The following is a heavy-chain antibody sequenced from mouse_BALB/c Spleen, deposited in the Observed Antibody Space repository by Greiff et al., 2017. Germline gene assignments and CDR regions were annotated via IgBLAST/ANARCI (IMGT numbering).Heavy chain of an antibody. CDR2: IDPANGNT. V-gene: IGHV14-3*02. D-gene: IGHD2-4*01. CDR3: ASSGYYEYFAY. Sequence: EVQLQQSGAELVKPGASVKLSCTASGFNFKDTYMHWVKQRPEQGLEWIGRIDPANGNTKYDPKFQGKATITADTSSNTAYLHLSSLASAATAVYSSASSGYYEYFAYWGQGTLVTVSA. J-gene: IGHJ3*01. CDR1: GFNFKDTY.